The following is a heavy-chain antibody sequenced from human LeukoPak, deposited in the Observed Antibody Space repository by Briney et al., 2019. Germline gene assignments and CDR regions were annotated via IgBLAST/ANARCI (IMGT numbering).Heavy chain of an antibody. D-gene: IGHD7-27*01. CDR3: AKYSRTGDPFDY. CDR1: GFNFSTYA. V-gene: IGHV3-23*01. Sequence: GGSLRLSCAVSGFNFSTYAMMWVRQTPGKGLEWVSTIGQIDNTYYADSVKGRFTISRDTSKNTLYLQMNSLRGEDTAIYFCAKYSRTGDPFDYWGQGTLVAVSS. CDR2: IGQIDNT. J-gene: IGHJ4*02.